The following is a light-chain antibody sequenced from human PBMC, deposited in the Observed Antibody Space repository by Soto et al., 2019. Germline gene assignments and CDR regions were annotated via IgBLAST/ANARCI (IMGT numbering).Light chain of an antibody. V-gene: IGLV2-14*03. CDR1: SSDVGGYNY. CDR2: DVS. J-gene: IGLJ2*01. Sequence: QSALTQPACVSGSPGQSITISCTGTSSDVGGYNYVSWYQQHPGKAPELMIYDVSYRPSGVSSRFSGSKSGNTASLTISGLQAEDEADYYCSSYTSTGTVIFGGGTKLTVL. CDR3: SSYTSTGTVI.